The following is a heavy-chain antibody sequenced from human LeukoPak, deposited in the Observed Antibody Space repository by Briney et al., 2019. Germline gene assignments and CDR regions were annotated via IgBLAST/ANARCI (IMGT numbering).Heavy chain of an antibody. J-gene: IGHJ6*03. CDR3: AKDATPALGTVYMDV. D-gene: IGHD6-13*01. Sequence: GGSLRLSCAASGFTFSSYGMSWVRQAPGKGLEWVSAITATSSSTHDADSVQGRFTISRDNSKNTLYLQMNSLRPEDTAIYYCAKDATPALGTVYMDVWGKGTTVTISS. CDR2: ITATSSST. V-gene: IGHV3-23*01. CDR1: GFTFSSYG.